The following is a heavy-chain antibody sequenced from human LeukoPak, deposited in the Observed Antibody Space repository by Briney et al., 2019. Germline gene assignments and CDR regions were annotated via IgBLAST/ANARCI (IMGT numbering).Heavy chain of an antibody. CDR1: GFAFSNYW. CDR3: ARDHGSDWHYFDY. V-gene: IGHV3-74*01. CDR2: INSDGSST. Sequence: GGSLRLSCAASGFAFSNYWMHWVRQAPGKGLVWVSRINSDGSSTNYADSVKGRFTISRDNAKNTLYLQMNSLRAEDTAVYYCARDHGSDWHYFDYWGQGTLVTVSS. D-gene: IGHD6-19*01. J-gene: IGHJ4*02.